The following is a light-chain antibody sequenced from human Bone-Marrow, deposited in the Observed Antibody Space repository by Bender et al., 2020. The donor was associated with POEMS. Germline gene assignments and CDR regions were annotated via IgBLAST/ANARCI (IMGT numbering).Light chain of an antibody. CDR1: VLPKKY. CDR3: QSADSSGTYRVLV. J-gene: IGLJ3*02. Sequence: SYELTQPPSVSVSPGQTARISCSGDVLPKKYAFWCQQKPGQAPVLVIYKDTERPSGIPERFSGSSSGTAVTLTISGVQAEDEADYYCQSADSSGTYRVLVFGGGTKLTLL. CDR2: KDT. V-gene: IGLV3-25*03.